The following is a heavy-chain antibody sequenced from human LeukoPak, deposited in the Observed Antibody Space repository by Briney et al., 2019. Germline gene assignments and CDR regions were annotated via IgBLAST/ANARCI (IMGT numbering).Heavy chain of an antibody. D-gene: IGHD2-15*01. J-gene: IGHJ3*02. V-gene: IGHV3-21*01. CDR2: IGSSSRYI. CDR1: GFTFSIYS. Sequence: GGSLRLSCAASGFTFSIYSMTWVRQAPGKGLEWVSSIGSSSRYIYYADSVKGRFTISRDNAKSSVYLQMNSLRAEDTAVYFCARDCSSSAFDIWGQGTMVTVSS. CDR3: ARDCSSSAFDI.